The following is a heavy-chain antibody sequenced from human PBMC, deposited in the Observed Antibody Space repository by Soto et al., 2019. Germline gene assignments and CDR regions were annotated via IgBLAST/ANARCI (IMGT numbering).Heavy chain of an antibody. D-gene: IGHD3-22*01. CDR1: GFTFSSYA. V-gene: IGHV3-30-3*01. Sequence: GGSLRLSCVASGFTFSSYAMHWVRQAPGKGLEWVAVISYDGSNKYYADSVKGRFTISRDNSKNTLYLQMNSLRAEDTAVYYCARGPHYDSSGPADYWGQGTLVTVSS. CDR3: ARGPHYDSSGPADY. CDR2: ISYDGSNK. J-gene: IGHJ4*02.